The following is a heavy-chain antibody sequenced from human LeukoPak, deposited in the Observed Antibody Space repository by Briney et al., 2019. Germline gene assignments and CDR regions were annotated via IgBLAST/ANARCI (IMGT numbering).Heavy chain of an antibody. D-gene: IGHD1-26*01. Sequence: SQTLSLTCTVSGGSISSGTYYWSWIRQPAGKGLEWIGRIYTSGSTNYNPSLKSRVTISVDTSKSQFSLKLSSVTAADTAVYYCARGSGSSSPSFDYWGQGTLVTVSS. V-gene: IGHV4-61*02. CDR3: ARGSGSSSPSFDY. J-gene: IGHJ4*02. CDR1: GGSISSGTYY. CDR2: IYTSGST.